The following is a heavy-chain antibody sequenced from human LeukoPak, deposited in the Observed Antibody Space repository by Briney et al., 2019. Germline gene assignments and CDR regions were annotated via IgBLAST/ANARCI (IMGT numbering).Heavy chain of an antibody. V-gene: IGHV4-4*07. CDR2: IYTSGST. Sequence: PSETLSLTCTVSGGSISSYYWSWIRQPAGKGLEWIGRIYTSGSTNYNPSLKSRVTMSVDTSKNQFSLKLSSVTAADTAVYYCARGLVDSYFDTSGYAHGYFDYWGQGTLVTVSS. CDR3: ARGLVDSYFDTSGYAHGYFDY. D-gene: IGHD3-22*01. CDR1: GGSISSYY. J-gene: IGHJ4*02.